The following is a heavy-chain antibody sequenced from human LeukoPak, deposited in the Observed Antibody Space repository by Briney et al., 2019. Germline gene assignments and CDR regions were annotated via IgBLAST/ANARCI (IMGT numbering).Heavy chain of an antibody. D-gene: IGHD6-13*01. J-gene: IGHJ6*03. V-gene: IGHV1-18*01. CDR1: GYTFTSYG. CDR2: ISAYNGNT. Sequence: ASVKVSCKASGYTFTSYGISWVRQAPGQGLEWVGWISAYNGNTNYAQKLQGRVTMTTDTSTSTAYMELRSLRSDDTAVYYCARGLIAPPDNYYYNMDVWGKGTTVTVS. CDR3: ARGLIAPPDNYYYNMDV.